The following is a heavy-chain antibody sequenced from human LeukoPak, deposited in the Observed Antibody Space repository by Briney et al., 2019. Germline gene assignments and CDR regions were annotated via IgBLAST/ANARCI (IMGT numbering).Heavy chain of an antibody. V-gene: IGHV3-74*01. D-gene: IGHD3-22*01. CDR2: INGYGSSK. CDR1: GFTFNTYW. CDR3: ARGGTGPYYYDSSGYYY. Sequence: GGSLRLSCAASGFTFNTYWMHWVRQVPGRGLEWVSRINGYGSSKNYAHAVKGRFTISRDNAKDTLYLQMNSLGAEDTAVYYCARGGTGPYYYDSSGYYYWGQGTLVTVSS. J-gene: IGHJ4*02.